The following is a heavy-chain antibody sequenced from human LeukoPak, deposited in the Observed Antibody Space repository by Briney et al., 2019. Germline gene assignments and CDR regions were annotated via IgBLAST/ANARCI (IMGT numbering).Heavy chain of an antibody. V-gene: IGHV4-39*01. CDR3: ASFSSSWYQDYYYVMDV. Sequence: SETLSPTCTVSGGSISSSSYYWGWIRQPPGKGLEWIGSIYYSGSTYYNPSLKSRVTISVDTSKNQFSLKLSSVTAADTAVYYCASFSSSWYQDYYYVMDVWGQGTTVTVSS. CDR1: GGSISSSSYY. J-gene: IGHJ6*02. D-gene: IGHD6-13*01. CDR2: IYYSGST.